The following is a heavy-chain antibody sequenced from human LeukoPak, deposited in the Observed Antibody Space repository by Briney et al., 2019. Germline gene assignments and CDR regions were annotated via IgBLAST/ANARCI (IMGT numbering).Heavy chain of an antibody. Sequence: SVKVSCKASVFTFSNSAMQWVRQARGQRLEWIGWIVVGSGNTNYAQKFQERVSITRDMSRSTVYMELSSLRSEDTAVYYCAAGYYDILSGWGQGTLVTVPS. CDR3: AAGYYDILSG. CDR1: VFTFSNSA. V-gene: IGHV1-58*02. D-gene: IGHD3-9*01. J-gene: IGHJ4*02. CDR2: IVVGSGNT.